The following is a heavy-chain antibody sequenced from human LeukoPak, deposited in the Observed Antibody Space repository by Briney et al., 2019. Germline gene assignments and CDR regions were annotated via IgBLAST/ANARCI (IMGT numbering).Heavy chain of an antibody. J-gene: IGHJ4*02. CDR3: ARDAYYGPGSLVY. Sequence: SETLSLTCTVSGDSINGGGYYWSWIRQHPGKGLELIGYIYYSGSSYYNPSLKSRVTISVDTSKNQFSLKVSSVTVADTAVYYCARDAYYGPGSLVYWGQGTLVTVSS. V-gene: IGHV4-31*03. CDR1: GDSINGGGYY. CDR2: IYYSGSS. D-gene: IGHD3-10*01.